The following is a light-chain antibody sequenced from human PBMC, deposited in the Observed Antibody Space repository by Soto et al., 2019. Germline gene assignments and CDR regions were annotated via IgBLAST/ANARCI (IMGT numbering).Light chain of an antibody. J-gene: IGLJ1*01. CDR2: EVT. V-gene: IGLV2-8*01. CDR1: SGDVGGYDY. CDR3: SSYAGSDNPYV. Sequence: QSVLTQPPSASGSPGQSVTISCTGTSGDVGGYDYVSWYQQHPGKAPKLMIYEVTKRPLGVPDRFSGSKSGNTASLTVSGLPAEDEADYYCSSYAGSDNPYVFGTGTKVTVL.